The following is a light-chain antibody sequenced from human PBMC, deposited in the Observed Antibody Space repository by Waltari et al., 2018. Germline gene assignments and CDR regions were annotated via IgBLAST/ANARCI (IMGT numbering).Light chain of an antibody. CDR2: AVS. CDR3: LQHYTYPPT. Sequence: DIQMTQSPSAMSASVGDRVAITCRASQDIGNYLAWFQQKPGTVPKRLIYAVSSLESGVPSRFSGSDSGTEFTLTINRLQPEDLATYFCLQHYTYPPTFGQGTKVEIK. CDR1: QDIGNY. J-gene: IGKJ1*01. V-gene: IGKV1-17*03.